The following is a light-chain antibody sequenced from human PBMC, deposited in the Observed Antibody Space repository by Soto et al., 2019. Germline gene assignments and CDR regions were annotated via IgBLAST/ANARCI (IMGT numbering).Light chain of an antibody. Sequence: EIVLTQSPATLSSFPGDRVTLSCRASQYINTRLAWYQHRPGQAPRLLLYQTSIRAAGIPVRFSASGSGTDFTLTISDVQPEDFALYYRHQRQSWPRTFGQGTKVDIK. CDR2: QTS. V-gene: IGKV3-11*01. CDR3: HQRQSWPRT. J-gene: IGKJ1*01. CDR1: QYINTR.